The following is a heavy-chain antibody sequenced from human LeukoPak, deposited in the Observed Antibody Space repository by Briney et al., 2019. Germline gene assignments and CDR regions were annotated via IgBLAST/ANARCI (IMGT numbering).Heavy chain of an antibody. D-gene: IGHD3-3*01. J-gene: IGHJ3*02. CDR2: IYHSGST. CDR3: ARDLQWSGYPDAFDI. CDR1: GGSISSSNW. Sequence: PSETLSLTCAVSGGSISSSNWWSWVRQPPGKGLEWIGEIYHSGSTNYNPSLKSRVTISVDTSKNQFSPKLSSVTAADTAVYYCARDLQWSGYPDAFDIWGQGTMVTVSS. V-gene: IGHV4-4*02.